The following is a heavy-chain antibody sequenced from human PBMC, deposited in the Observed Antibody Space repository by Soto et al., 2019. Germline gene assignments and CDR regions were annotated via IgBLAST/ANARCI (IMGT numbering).Heavy chain of an antibody. CDR2: IIPRGGST. V-gene: IGHV1-46*01. CDR3: ARDLPPVDY. CDR1: GYTFTSYY. J-gene: IGHJ4*02. Sequence: ASVKFSCKAPGYTFTSYYMHWVRQAPGQVLEWMVIIIPRGGSTSYXXKVQGRVXXTGDASRSTVXVELSXLGSEDTAVYYCARDLPPVDYWRQGTLVTVSS.